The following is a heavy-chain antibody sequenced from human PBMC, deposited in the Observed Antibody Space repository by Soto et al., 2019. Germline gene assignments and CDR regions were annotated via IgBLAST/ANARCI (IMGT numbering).Heavy chain of an antibody. CDR2: IDPSDSYT. CDR1: GCRFTDYW. Sequence: GAGCRFTDYWVSRMLQMPEKGLEWMGRIDPSDSYTNYSPSFQGHVTISADKSISTAYLQWSSLKASDTALYYCARRPDSESVMDVLRQGTTVIVSS. J-gene: IGHJ6*02. V-gene: IGHV5-10-1*01. CDR3: ARRPDSESVMDV.